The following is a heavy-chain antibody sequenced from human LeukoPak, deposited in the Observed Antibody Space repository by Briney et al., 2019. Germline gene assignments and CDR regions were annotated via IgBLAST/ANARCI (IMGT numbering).Heavy chain of an antibody. D-gene: IGHD2-8*01. V-gene: IGHV1-18*01. CDR2: ISTNKGNT. CDR3: VRDIQWRFDP. Sequence: GASVKVSCKASGYIVTSYGISWVRQAPGQGLEWMGWISTNKGNTNYVQRLQGRVTMTTDTSTSTAYMELRSLRSDDTAIYYCVRDIQWRFDPWGQGTLVTVSS. J-gene: IGHJ5*02. CDR1: GYIVTSYG.